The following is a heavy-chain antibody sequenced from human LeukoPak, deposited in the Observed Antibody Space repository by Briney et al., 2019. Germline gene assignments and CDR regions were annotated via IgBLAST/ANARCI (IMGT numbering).Heavy chain of an antibody. CDR2: ISGSSTYI. V-gene: IGHV3-21*01. Sequence: GGSLRLSWAASGFTFSSYSMNWVRQAPGKGLEWVSSISGSSTYINYGDSVKGRFTVSRDNAKNSVYLQMGSLRAEDTAVYYCTRDYGGTEGAFDYWGQGSLVTVSS. J-gene: IGHJ4*02. CDR3: TRDYGGTEGAFDY. D-gene: IGHD1-1*01. CDR1: GFTFSSYS.